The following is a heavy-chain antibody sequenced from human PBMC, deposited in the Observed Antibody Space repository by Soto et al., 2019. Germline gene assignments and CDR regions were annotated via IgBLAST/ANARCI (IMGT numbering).Heavy chain of an antibody. CDR3: ARDRYFYDSRGYYRTLDS. CDR2: IFHSGIT. CDR1: GDSFSNHY. J-gene: IGHJ5*01. Sequence: GPGPGESSETLSLTCTISGDSFSNHYWTWIRQSPGKGLEWIGYIFHSGITDYNPSVKSRVTISIDKSRNLFSLNLTSVTAADTAVYYCARDRYFYDSRGYYRTLDSWGQGTLVTVSS. V-gene: IGHV4-59*11. D-gene: IGHD3-22*01.